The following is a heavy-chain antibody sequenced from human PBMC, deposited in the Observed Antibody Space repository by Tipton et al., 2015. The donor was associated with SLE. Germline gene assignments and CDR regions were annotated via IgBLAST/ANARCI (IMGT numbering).Heavy chain of an antibody. CDR2: INHSGST. V-gene: IGHV4-34*01. Sequence: TLSLTCTVSGGSISDYYWSWIRQSPGKGLEWIGEINHSGSTNYNPSLKSRVTISVDTSKNQFSLRLSSVTAADTAVYYCATKAGLGWFDPWGQGTLVTVSS. CDR1: GGSISDYY. CDR3: ATKAGLGWFDP. J-gene: IGHJ5*02. D-gene: IGHD3-16*01.